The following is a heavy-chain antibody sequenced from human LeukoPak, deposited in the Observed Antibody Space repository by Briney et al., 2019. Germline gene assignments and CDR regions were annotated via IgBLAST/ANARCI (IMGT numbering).Heavy chain of an antibody. CDR3: AKVATGTTTASYNLEN. CDR1: GFTFRTYA. D-gene: IGHD1-1*01. J-gene: IGHJ4*02. V-gene: IGHV3-23*01. Sequence: PGGSLRLSCAASGFTFRTYAMSWVRQAPGKGLERVSAISGSGGSTYYTDSVKGRFSISRDNSKNAVYLQMNSLRAEDTAVYYCAKVATGTTTASYNLENWGQGTLVTVSS. CDR2: ISGSGGST.